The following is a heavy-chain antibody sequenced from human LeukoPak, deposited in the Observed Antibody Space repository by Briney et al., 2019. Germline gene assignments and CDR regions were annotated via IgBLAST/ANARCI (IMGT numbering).Heavy chain of an antibody. J-gene: IGHJ4*02. Sequence: ASVKVSCNAAGYIFTNFEIAWVRQAPGQGLEWMGWISTYNGNTDYAQKLQGRVTMTTDTSTSTAYMELRSLTSDDTAMYYCARDQHKFDYWGQGTLVTVSS. CDR3: ARDQHKFDY. CDR1: GYIFTNFE. CDR2: ISTYNGNT. V-gene: IGHV1-18*01.